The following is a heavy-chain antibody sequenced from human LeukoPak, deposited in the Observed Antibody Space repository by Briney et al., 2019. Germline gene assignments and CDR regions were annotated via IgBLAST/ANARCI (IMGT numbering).Heavy chain of an antibody. V-gene: IGHV4-39*07. J-gene: IGHJ4*02. CDR2: IYYSGST. CDR3: ARDRAYGSHYFDY. D-gene: IGHD4-17*01. CDR1: GGSISSSSYY. Sequence: LETLSLTCTVSGGSISSSSYYWGWIRQPPGKGLEWIGSIYYSGSTYYNPSLKSRLTVSVDTSKNQFSLKLSSVTAADTAVYYCARDRAYGSHYFDYWGQGTLVTVSS.